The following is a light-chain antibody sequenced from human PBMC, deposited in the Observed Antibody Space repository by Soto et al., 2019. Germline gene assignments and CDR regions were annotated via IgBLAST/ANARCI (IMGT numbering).Light chain of an antibody. Sequence: DVPMTQSPSSLSALVGDRVTITCRASQGIAPYLAWFQQKPGKVPKLLIYATSTLQSGVPSRFSGSGSGTDFTLTISSLQPEDIATYYCQKYNSAPLTFGGGTKVEIK. CDR2: ATS. V-gene: IGKV1-27*01. J-gene: IGKJ4*01. CDR1: QGIAPY. CDR3: QKYNSAPLT.